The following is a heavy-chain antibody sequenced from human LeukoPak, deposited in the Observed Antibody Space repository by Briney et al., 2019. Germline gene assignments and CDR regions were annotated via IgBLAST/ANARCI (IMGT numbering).Heavy chain of an antibody. CDR2: IYYSGST. CDR3: ARGGDSYMDV. J-gene: IGHJ6*03. Sequence: SETLSLTCTVSSVSISRTTYYWGWIRQPPGKGLEWIGTIYYSGSTYYNPSLKSRVTISVDTSTNQFSLKLTSVTASDTAVYYCARGGDSYMDVWGKGTTVTVSS. CDR1: SVSISRTTYY. V-gene: IGHV4-39*01. D-gene: IGHD3-16*01.